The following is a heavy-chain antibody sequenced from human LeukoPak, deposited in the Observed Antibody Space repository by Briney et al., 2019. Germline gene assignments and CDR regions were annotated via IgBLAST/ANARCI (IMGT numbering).Heavy chain of an antibody. D-gene: IGHD3-3*01. V-gene: IGHV3-74*01. CDR3: ARDGPGHITIFGVVNY. CDR2: INSDGSST. CDR1: GFTFSSYW. J-gene: IGHJ4*02. Sequence: GGSLRLSCAASGFTFSSYWMHWVRQAPGKGLVWVSGINSDGSSTSYADSVKGRFTISRDNAKNTLYLQMNSLRAEDTAVYYCARDGPGHITIFGVVNYWGQETLVTVSS.